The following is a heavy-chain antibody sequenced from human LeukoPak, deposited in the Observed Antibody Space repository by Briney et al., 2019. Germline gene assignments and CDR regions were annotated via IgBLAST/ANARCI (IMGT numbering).Heavy chain of an antibody. CDR1: GFTFSTYW. Sequence: GGSLRLSCAASGFTFSTYWMSWVRQAPGKGLECVANIKQEGNERYYVDAVKGRFTISRDNAKNSLFLQLNSLRAEDTAVYYCARDKGAYQSSGYYPTYFDFWGQGTLVTVSS. V-gene: IGHV3-7*01. CDR2: IKQEGNER. D-gene: IGHD3-22*01. J-gene: IGHJ4*02. CDR3: ARDKGAYQSSGYYPTYFDF.